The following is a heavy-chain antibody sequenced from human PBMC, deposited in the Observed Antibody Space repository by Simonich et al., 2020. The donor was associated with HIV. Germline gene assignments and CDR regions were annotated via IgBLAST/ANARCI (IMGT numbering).Heavy chain of an antibody. CDR1: VGSFTPYY. Sequence: QEQLQQWGAGLLKPSETLSLTCAVYVGSFTPYYWTWFRQPPGKGLEWIGDINHSKYTNYTPSLKSRLTISIDTSKNQFSLKLTSVTAADTAIYYCARGRKITGTYRWFDPWGQGTLVTVSS. V-gene: IGHV4-34*01. CDR2: INHSKYT. CDR3: ARGRKITGTYRWFDP. D-gene: IGHD1-7*01. J-gene: IGHJ5*02.